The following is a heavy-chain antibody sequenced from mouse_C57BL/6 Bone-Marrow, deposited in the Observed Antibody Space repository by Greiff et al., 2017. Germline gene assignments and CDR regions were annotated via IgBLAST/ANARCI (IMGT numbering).Heavy chain of an antibody. Sequence: QVQLQQPGAELVKPGASVKLSCKASGYTFTSYWMHWVKQRPGRGLEWIGRIDPSSGGTKYNEKFKSKATLTVDKPSSTAYMQLSSLTSEDSAVYCCARSSFYFLFAYWGQGTLVTVSA. D-gene: IGHD2-1*01. J-gene: IGHJ3*01. CDR3: ARSSFYFLFAY. CDR1: GYTFTSYW. CDR2: IDPSSGGT. V-gene: IGHV1-72*01.